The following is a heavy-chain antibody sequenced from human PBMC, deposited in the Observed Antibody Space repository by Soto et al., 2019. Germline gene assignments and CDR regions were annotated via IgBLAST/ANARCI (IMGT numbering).Heavy chain of an antibody. CDR2: IWYDGSNK. CDR3: ARDSEGYGSGSIYFDY. CDR1: GFTFSSYG. J-gene: IGHJ4*02. V-gene: IGHV3-33*01. Sequence: QVQLVESGGGVVQPGRSLRLSCAASGFTFSSYGMHWVRQAPGKGLEWAAVIWYDGSNKYYADSVKGRFTISRDNSKNTLYLQMNSLRAEDTAVYYCARDSEGYGSGSIYFDYWGQGTLVTVSS. D-gene: IGHD3-10*01.